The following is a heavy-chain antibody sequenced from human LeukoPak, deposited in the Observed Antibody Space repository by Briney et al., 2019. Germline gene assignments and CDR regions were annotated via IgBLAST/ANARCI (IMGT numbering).Heavy chain of an antibody. Sequence: GGSLRLSCAASGFTVSSNYMSWVRQAPGKGLEWVSVIYSGGSTYYADSVKGRFTISRDNSKNTLYLQMNSLRAEDTAVYYYARDSGWPPLSDYWGQGTLVTVSS. D-gene: IGHD6-19*01. CDR1: GFTVSSNY. J-gene: IGHJ4*02. V-gene: IGHV3-53*01. CDR2: IYSGGST. CDR3: ARDSGWPPLSDY.